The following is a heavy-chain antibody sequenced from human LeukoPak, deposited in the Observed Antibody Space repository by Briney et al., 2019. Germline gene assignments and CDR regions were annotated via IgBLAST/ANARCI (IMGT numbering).Heavy chain of an antibody. Sequence: PGGSLRLSCAASGFTFSSYAMSWVRQAPGKGLEWVSAISGSGGSTYYADSVKGRFTISRDNSKNTLYLQMNSLRAEDTDVYYCAKSRYPGYYDILTGYYNYYGMDVWGQGTTVTVSS. CDR1: GFTFSSYA. J-gene: IGHJ6*02. D-gene: IGHD3-9*01. CDR3: AKSRYPGYYDILTGYYNYYGMDV. V-gene: IGHV3-23*01. CDR2: ISGSGGST.